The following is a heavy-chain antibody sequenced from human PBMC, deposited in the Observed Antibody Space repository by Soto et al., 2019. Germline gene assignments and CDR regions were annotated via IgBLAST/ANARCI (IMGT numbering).Heavy chain of an antibody. CDR3: ARGGLTEGLLRFGESSWFDP. CDR1: GGSFSGYY. CDR2: INHSGRT. D-gene: IGHD3-10*01. V-gene: IGHV4-34*01. J-gene: IGHJ5*02. Sequence: QVQLQQWGAGLLKPSETLSLTCAVYGGSFSGYYWSWIRQPPGKGLEWIGEINHSGRTDYNPSLKSRVTISVHTSKNQFSLKLSSVTAADTAVYYCARGGLTEGLLRFGESSWFDPWAQGTLVTVSS.